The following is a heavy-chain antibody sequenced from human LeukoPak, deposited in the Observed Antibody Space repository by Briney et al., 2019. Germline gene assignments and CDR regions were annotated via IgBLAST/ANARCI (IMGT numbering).Heavy chain of an antibody. V-gene: IGHV3-33*01. Sequence: GGSLRLSCVASGFTLSSYGMHWVRQAPGKGLEWVAVIWYDGTNKYYADFVKGRFTISRDSSKNTLYLQMNSLRAEDTAVYYCARAAYDNSGYLTLWGQGTLVTVSS. CDR3: ARAAYDNSGYLTL. CDR1: GFTLSSYG. CDR2: IWYDGTNK. D-gene: IGHD3-22*01. J-gene: IGHJ4*02.